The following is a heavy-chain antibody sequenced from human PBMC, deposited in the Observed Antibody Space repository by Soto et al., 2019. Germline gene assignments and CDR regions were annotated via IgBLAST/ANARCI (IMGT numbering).Heavy chain of an antibody. D-gene: IGHD1-7*01. CDR2: IFPGDSDT. CDR1: GYNFGAYW. V-gene: IGHV5-51*01. J-gene: IGHJ4*02. Sequence: PGESLKISCQGSGYNFGAYWIGWVRQMPGKGLEWMGIIFPGDSDTRYRPSFQGQVTISVDRSINTAYLQWSSLKASDTAMYFCASGGIIGTQPDYWGQGTQVTVSS. CDR3: ASGGIIGTQPDY.